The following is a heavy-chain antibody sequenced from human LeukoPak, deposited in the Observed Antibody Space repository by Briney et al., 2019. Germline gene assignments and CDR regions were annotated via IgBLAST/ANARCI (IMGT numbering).Heavy chain of an antibody. D-gene: IGHD6-13*01. CDR3: ARQAAGTQDFDY. CDR2: IYHSGST. Sequence: SETLSLTCAVSGYSISSGYYWGWIRPPPGKGLEWIGSIYHSGSTYYNPSLKSRLTISVDTSKNQFSLKLSSVTAADTAVYYCARQAAGTQDFDYWGQGTLVTVSS. J-gene: IGHJ4*02. CDR1: GYSISSGYY. V-gene: IGHV4-38-2*01.